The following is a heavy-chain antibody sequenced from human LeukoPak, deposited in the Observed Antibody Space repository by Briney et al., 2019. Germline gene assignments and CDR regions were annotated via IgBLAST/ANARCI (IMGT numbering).Heavy chain of an antibody. D-gene: IGHD2-2*01. J-gene: IGHJ4*02. Sequence: GGSLRLSCAASGFTFSSYSMNWVRQAPGKWLEWVSSISSSSSYIYYADSVKGRFTISRDNAKNSLYLQMNSLRAEDTAVYYCARDPKVVPAVEDYWGQGTLVTVSS. CDR1: GFTFSSYS. V-gene: IGHV3-21*01. CDR3: ARDPKVVPAVEDY. CDR2: ISSSSSYI.